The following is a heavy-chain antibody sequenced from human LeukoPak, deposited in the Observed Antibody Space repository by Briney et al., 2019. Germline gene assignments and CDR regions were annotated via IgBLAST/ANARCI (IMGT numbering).Heavy chain of an antibody. D-gene: IGHD3-16*02. Sequence: SETLSLTCTVSGGSISSYYWSWIRQPAGKGLEWIGRIYTRGSTNYNPSLKSRVTMSVDTSKNQFSLKLSSVTAADTAVYYCARDYRQGNWLDPWGQGTLVTVSS. J-gene: IGHJ5*02. CDR1: GGSISSYY. CDR3: ARDYRQGNWLDP. V-gene: IGHV4-4*07. CDR2: IYTRGST.